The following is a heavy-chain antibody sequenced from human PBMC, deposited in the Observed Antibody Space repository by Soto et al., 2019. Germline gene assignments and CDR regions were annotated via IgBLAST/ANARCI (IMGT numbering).Heavy chain of an antibody. CDR2: IYPGDSDT. Sequence: GESLKISCKGSGYSFTSYWIGWVRQMPGKGLEWMGIIYPGDSDTRYSPSFQGQVTISADKSISTAYLQWSSLKASDAAMYYCASQHIVVVTADHDAFDIWGKGTMVTVSS. CDR3: ASQHIVVVTADHDAFDI. V-gene: IGHV5-51*01. J-gene: IGHJ3*02. D-gene: IGHD2-21*02. CDR1: GYSFTSYW.